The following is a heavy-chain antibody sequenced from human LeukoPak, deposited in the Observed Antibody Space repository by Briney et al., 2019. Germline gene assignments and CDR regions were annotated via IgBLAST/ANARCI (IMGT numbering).Heavy chain of an antibody. V-gene: IGHV3-7*05. CDR3: ARTDFWSGYHRGYFDY. D-gene: IGHD3-3*01. CDR1: GFAFSSYW. Sequence: GGSLRLSCAASGFAFSSYWMSWVRQAPGKGLEWVAKIKQDGSEKYYVGSVKGRFTISRDNAKNSLYLQMNSLRAEDTAVDYCARTDFWSGYHRGYFDYWGQGTLVTVSS. J-gene: IGHJ4*02. CDR2: IKQDGSEK.